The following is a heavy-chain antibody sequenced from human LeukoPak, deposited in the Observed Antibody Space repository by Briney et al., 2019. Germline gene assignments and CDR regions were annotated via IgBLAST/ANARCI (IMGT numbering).Heavy chain of an antibody. CDR1: GFTVSSNY. CDR2: IYSDGST. V-gene: IGHV3-66*01. Sequence: GALRLSCAASGFTVSSNYMSWVRQAPGKGLEWVSVIYSDGSTYYADSVKGRFTISRDNAKNSLYLQMNSLRAEDTAVYYCARDRGFGGYCSSTGCPHRYFDYWGQGTLVIVSS. CDR3: ARDRGFGGYCSSTGCPHRYFDY. D-gene: IGHD2-2*01. J-gene: IGHJ4*02.